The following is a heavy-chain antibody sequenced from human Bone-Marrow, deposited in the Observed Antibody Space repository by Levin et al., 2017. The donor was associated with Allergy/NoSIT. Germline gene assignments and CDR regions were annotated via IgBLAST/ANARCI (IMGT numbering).Heavy chain of an antibody. J-gene: IGHJ4*02. V-gene: IGHV4-39*07. CDR2: IYYSGNT. D-gene: IGHD3-10*01. CDR1: GDSISSNSYY. CDR3: ARESQYGSGSYYTVPPHYFDY. Sequence: MASETLSLTCTVSGDSISSNSYYWAWIRQPPGKGLEWIGSIYYSGNTYYNPSLKSRVTISVDTSKNQFSLNLRSVTAADTAVYYCARESQYGSGSYYTVPPHYFDYWGQGTLVTVSS.